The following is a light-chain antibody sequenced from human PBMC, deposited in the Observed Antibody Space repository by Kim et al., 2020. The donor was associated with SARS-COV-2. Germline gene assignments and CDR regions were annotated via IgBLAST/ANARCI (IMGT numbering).Light chain of an antibody. Sequence: GQSITISCTGTSSDVGNYHYVSWYQQHPGKAPKLMIYDVNKRPSGVSNRFSGSKSGNTASLTISGLQAEDEADYYCNSYASSDTYVFGTGTKVTVL. CDR1: SSDVGNYHY. CDR3: NSYASSDTYV. J-gene: IGLJ1*01. CDR2: DVN. V-gene: IGLV2-14*03.